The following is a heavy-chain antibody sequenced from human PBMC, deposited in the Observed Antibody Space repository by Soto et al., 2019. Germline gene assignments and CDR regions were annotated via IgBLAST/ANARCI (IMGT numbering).Heavy chain of an antibody. V-gene: IGHV1-69*06. CDR2: IIPIFGTA. D-gene: IGHD2-2*01. CDR1: GGTFSSYA. J-gene: IGHJ6*02. Sequence: SVKVSCKASGGTFSSYAISWVRQAPGQGLEWMGGIIPIFGTANYAQKFQGRVTITADKSTSTAYMELSSLRSEDTAVYYFARVYCSSTSCSNIYYYYYGMDVWGQGTTVTVSS. CDR3: ARVYCSSTSCSNIYYYYYGMDV.